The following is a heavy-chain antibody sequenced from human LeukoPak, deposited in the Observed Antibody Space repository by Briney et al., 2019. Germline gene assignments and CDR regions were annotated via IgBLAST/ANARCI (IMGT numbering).Heavy chain of an antibody. V-gene: IGHV4-4*02. D-gene: IGHD2-2*01. CDR1: GGSISSSNW. J-gene: IGHJ6*02. CDR2: IYHSGST. Sequence: SETLSLTCAVSGGSISSSNWWSWVRPPPGKGLEWIGEIYHSGSTNYNPSLKSRVTISVDKSKNQFSLKLSSVTAADTAVYYCARDHIVVVPAANRSYYYYGMDVWGQGTTVTVSS. CDR3: ARDHIVVVPAANRSYYYYGMDV.